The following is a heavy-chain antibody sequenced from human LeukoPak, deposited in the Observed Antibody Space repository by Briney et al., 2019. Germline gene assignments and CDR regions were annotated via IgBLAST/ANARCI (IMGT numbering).Heavy chain of an antibody. D-gene: IGHD3-3*01. CDR1: GYTFTSYG. CDR2: ISAYNGNT. J-gene: IGHJ6*03. Sequence: ASVKVSCKASGYTFTSYGISWVRQAPGQGLEWMGWISAYNGNTNYAQKLQGRVTMTTETSTSTAYMELRSLRSDDTAVYYCAREGLVAIFGVVDYYYYMDVWGKGTTVTVSS. V-gene: IGHV1-18*01. CDR3: AREGLVAIFGVVDYYYYMDV.